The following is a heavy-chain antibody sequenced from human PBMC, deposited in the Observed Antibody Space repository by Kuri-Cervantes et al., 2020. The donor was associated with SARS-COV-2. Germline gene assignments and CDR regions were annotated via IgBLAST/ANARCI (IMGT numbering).Heavy chain of an antibody. CDR1: GGTFTTYG. CDR3: ARTDSWSGYYVDY. V-gene: IGHV1-69*13. D-gene: IGHD3-3*01. J-gene: IGHJ4*02. CDR2: IIPFFGTP. Sequence: SVKVSCKASGGTFTTYGFTWVRQAPGQGLEWMGGIIPFFGTPNYAQKFEGRVTITADESTSTAYMELSSLRFEDTAVYFCARTDSWSGYYVDYWGQGTLVTVSS.